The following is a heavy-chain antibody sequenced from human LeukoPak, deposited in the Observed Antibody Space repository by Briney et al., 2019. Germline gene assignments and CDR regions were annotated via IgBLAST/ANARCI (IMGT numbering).Heavy chain of an antibody. D-gene: IGHD3-10*01. V-gene: IGHV3-48*03. Sequence: GGSLRLSCAASGFTFSSYEMNWVRQAPGKGLEWVSYISSSGSTTYYADSVKGRFTISRDNAKNSLYLQMNSLRAEDTAVYYCARDNRLSGSYHRHFDYWGQGTLVTVSS. J-gene: IGHJ4*02. CDR3: ARDNRLSGSYHRHFDY. CDR2: ISSSGSTT. CDR1: GFTFSSYE.